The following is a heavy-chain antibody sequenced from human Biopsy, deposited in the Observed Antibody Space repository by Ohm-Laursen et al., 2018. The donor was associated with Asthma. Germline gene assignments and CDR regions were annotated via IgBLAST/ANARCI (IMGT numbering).Heavy chain of an antibody. V-gene: IGHV2-5*02. D-gene: IGHD3-9*01. CDR3: ALSQDSGFDDHSPSWFDP. Sequence: TQTLTLPCSFSGFSLRTPGVGVGWIRQSPGKALEWLALIYWDDYNLFRPSLKRRLTTTKDPSKNQVALTMTKMDPVDSGTYYCALSQDSGFDDHSPSWFDPWGQGTLVTVSS. J-gene: IGHJ5*02. CDR2: IYWDDYN. CDR1: GFSLRTPGVG.